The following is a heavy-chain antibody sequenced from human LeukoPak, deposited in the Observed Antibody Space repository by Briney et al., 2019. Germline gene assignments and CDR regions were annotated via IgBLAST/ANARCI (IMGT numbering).Heavy chain of an antibody. CDR1: GASVSDYY. CDR2: VYNSGIT. CDR3: ARVRLSSGYSN. V-gene: IGHV4-59*02. Sequence: PSETLSPTCSVSGASVSDYYCNWLRQPPGKGLEWIGYVYNSGITNYNPSLRSRVTISLDTSKNQFSLKLNSVTAADTAVYYCARVRLSSGYSNWGQGTLVTVSS. D-gene: IGHD3-22*01. J-gene: IGHJ4*02.